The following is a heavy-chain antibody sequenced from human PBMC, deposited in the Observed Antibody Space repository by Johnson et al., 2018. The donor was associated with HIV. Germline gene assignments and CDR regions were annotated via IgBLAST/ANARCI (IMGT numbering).Heavy chain of an antibody. J-gene: IGHJ3*02. CDR1: GFTFSSYT. CDR3: TQGSIVVVGEAFDI. D-gene: IGHD2-21*01. Sequence: QLVESGGGVVQPGRSLRLSCAASGFTFSSYTMHWVRQAPGKGLEWVAFIRYDGSNKYYADSVKGRFTISRDNSKNTLYLQMNSLKTEDTAVYYCTQGSIVVVGEAFDIWGQGTMVTVSS. V-gene: IGHV3-33*08. CDR2: IRYDGSNK.